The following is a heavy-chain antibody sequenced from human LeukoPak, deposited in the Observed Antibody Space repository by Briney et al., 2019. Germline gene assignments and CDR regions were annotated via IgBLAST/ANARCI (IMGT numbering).Heavy chain of an antibody. J-gene: IGHJ6*03. Sequence: SETLSLTCTVSGGSINSSNYYWGWIRQPPGKGLEWIGSIHYSGSTNYNPSLKSRVTISVDTSKNQFSLKLSSVTAADTAVYYCARGYCSGGSCYSYYYYNYMDVWGKGTTVTVSS. CDR2: IHYSGST. CDR3: ARGYCSGGSCYSYYYYNYMDV. D-gene: IGHD2-15*01. CDR1: GGSINSSNYY. V-gene: IGHV4-39*07.